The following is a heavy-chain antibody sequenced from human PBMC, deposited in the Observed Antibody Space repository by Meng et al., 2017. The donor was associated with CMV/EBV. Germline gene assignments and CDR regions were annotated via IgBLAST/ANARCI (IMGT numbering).Heavy chain of an antibody. J-gene: IGHJ3*02. CDR2: IIPIFGTA. Sequence: SVKVSCKASGGSFSSYAISWVRQAPGQGLEWMGGIIPIFGTANYAQKFQGRVTITTDESTSTAYMELSSLRSEDTAVYYCARVDRYNWNDVGAFDIWGQGTMVTVSS. V-gene: IGHV1-69*05. CDR3: ARVDRYNWNDVGAFDI. D-gene: IGHD1-1*01. CDR1: GGSFSSYA.